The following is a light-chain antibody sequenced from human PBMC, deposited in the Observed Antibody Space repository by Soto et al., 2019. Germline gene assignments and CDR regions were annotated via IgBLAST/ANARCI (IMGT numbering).Light chain of an antibody. J-gene: IGLJ3*02. CDR2: EVN. Sequence: QSALTQPASVSGSPGQSISISCTGSSRDIGNYNYVSWYQQHPGKAPKLIIFEVNKWPSGASTRFSGSKPGNTASLTISGLQAEDEADYHCSSFTASNTWVFGGGTKVTVL. V-gene: IGLV2-14*01. CDR1: SRDIGNYNY. CDR3: SSFTASNTWV.